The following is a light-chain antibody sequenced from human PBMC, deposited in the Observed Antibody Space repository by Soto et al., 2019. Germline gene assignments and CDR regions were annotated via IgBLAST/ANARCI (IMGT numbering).Light chain of an antibody. V-gene: IGLV1-40*01. CDR1: SSNIGAGYD. CDR2: GNS. Sequence: QSALTQPPSVSGAPGQRVTISCTGSSSNIGAGYDVHWYQQLPGTAPKLLIYGNSNRPSGVPDRFSGSKSGTSASLAITGLQAEDEADYYCQSYDSSLSGPWVFGGGTKSPS. J-gene: IGLJ3*02. CDR3: QSYDSSLSGPWV.